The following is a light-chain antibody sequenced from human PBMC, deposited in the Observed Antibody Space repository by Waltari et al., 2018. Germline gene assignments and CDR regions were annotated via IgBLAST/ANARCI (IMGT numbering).Light chain of an antibody. CDR1: NLGGQF. CDR2: PDR. Sequence: SYELTQPPSVSVSPGQTATITCSGDNLGGQFTSWYQQKPGQSPLTIMYPDRKRPSGIPERFSGSNSGNTATLTISGTQAMDEADYYCLAWDGRTQWVFGPGTKVAVL. V-gene: IGLV3-1*01. J-gene: IGLJ1*01. CDR3: LAWDGRTQWV.